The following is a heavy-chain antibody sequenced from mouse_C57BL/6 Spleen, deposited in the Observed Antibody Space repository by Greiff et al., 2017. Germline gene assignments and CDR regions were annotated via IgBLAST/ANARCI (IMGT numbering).Heavy chain of an antibody. J-gene: IGHJ1*03. CDR2: IHPSSGST. CDR3: ARSSGYFDV. V-gene: IGHV1-64*01. Sequence: VQLQQPGAELVKPGASVKLSCKASGYTFTSYWMHWVKQRPGQGLEWIGMIHPSSGSTNYNEKFKSKATLTVDKSSSTAYMQLSSLPAEDSAVYYCARSSGYFDVWGTGTTVTVSS. CDR1: GYTFTSYW.